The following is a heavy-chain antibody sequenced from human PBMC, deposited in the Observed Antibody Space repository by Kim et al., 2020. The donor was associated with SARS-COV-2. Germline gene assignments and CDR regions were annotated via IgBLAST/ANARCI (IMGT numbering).Heavy chain of an antibody. CDR3: ARDGRFTMVRGVIDP. CDR1: GGSISSYY. J-gene: IGHJ5*02. CDR2: IYYSGST. Sequence: SETLSLTCTVSGGSISSYYWSWIRQPPGKGLEWIGYIYYSGSTNYNPSLKSRVTISVDTSKNQFSLKLSSVTAADTAVYYCARDGRFTMVRGVIDPWGQGTLVTVSS. D-gene: IGHD3-10*01. V-gene: IGHV4-59*01.